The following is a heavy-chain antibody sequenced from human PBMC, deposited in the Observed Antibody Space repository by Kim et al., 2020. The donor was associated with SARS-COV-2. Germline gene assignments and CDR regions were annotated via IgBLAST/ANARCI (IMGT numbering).Heavy chain of an antibody. J-gene: IGHJ4*02. V-gene: IGHV3-23*01. D-gene: IGHD2-15*01. CDR3: AKQPDRPWYYFDY. Sequence: CADSVKGRFTISRDNSKNTLYLQMNSLRAEDTAVYYCAKQPDRPWYYFDYWGQGTLVTVSS.